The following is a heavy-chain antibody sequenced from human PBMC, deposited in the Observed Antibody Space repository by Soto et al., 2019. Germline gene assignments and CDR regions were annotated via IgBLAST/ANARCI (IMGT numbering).Heavy chain of an antibody. CDR3: ARPVSWNNYYYYGMDV. CDR2: IYPGDSDT. D-gene: IGHD1-1*01. Sequence: GESLKISCKGSGYSFTSYWIGWVRQMPGKGLEWMGIIYPGDSDTRYSPSFQGQVTISADKSISTAYLQWSSLKASDTAMYYCARPVSWNNYYYYGMDVWGQGTTVTVSS. V-gene: IGHV5-51*01. CDR1: GYSFTSYW. J-gene: IGHJ6*02.